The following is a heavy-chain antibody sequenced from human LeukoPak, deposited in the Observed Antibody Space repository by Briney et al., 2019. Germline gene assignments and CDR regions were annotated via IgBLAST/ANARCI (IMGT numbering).Heavy chain of an antibody. J-gene: IGHJ4*02. Sequence: GGSLRLSCAASGFTFSSYAMSWVRQAPGKGLEWVSAISGSGGSTYSADSVKGRFTISRDNSKNTLYLQMNSLRAEDTAVYYCAKDLSTYYYDSSGYYHGYWGQGTLVTVSS. D-gene: IGHD3-22*01. CDR2: ISGSGGST. V-gene: IGHV3-23*01. CDR1: GFTFSSYA. CDR3: AKDLSTYYYDSSGYYHGY.